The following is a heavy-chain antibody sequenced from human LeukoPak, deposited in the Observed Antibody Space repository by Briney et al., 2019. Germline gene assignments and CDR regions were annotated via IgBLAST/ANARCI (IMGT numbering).Heavy chain of an antibody. CDR3: ARLPRGTQPPDYCQN. Sequence: PSGTLSLTCAVSGGSISSSNWWSWVRQPPGKGLEWIGEIYHSGSTNYNPSLKSRVTISVDKSKNQFSLKLSSVTAADTAVYFCARLPRGTQPPDYCQNWGQGTLVTVSS. D-gene: IGHD1-1*01. J-gene: IGHJ1*01. CDR2: IYHSGST. V-gene: IGHV4-4*02. CDR1: GGSISSSNW.